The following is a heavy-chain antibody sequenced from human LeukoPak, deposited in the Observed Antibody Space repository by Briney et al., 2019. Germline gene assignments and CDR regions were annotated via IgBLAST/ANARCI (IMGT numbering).Heavy chain of an antibody. V-gene: IGHV1-8*01. CDR2: MNPNSGNT. CDR3: ARRYSIAVAGTLGY. Sequence: ASVKVSCKASGYTFTSYDINWVRQATGQGLEWMGWMNPNSGNTGYAQKFQGRVTMTRNTSISTAYMELSSLRSEDTAVYYCARRYSIAVAGTLGYWGQGTLVTVSS. CDR1: GYTFTSYD. J-gene: IGHJ4*02. D-gene: IGHD6-19*01.